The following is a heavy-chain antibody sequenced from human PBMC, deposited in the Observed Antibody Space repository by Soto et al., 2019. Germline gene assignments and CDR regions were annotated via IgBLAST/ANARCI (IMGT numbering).Heavy chain of an antibody. V-gene: IGHV4-59*08. CDR1: GGSISSYY. D-gene: IGHD3-3*01. CDR2: IYYSGST. CDR3: ARLAYYDFWSGYSPECCYYYMDV. J-gene: IGHJ6*03. Sequence: SETLSLTCTVSGGSISSYYWSWIRQPPGKGLEWIGYIYYSGSTNYNPSLKSRVTISVDTSKNQFSLKLSSVTAADTAVYYCARLAYYDFWSGYSPECCYYYMDVWGKGTTVTVSS.